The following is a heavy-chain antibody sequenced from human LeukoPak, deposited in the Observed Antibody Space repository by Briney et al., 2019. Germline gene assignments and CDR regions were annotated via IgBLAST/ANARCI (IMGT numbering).Heavy chain of an antibody. D-gene: IGHD3-16*01. CDR2: ISSSSSTI. CDR1: GFTFSSYS. V-gene: IGHV3-48*01. J-gene: IGHJ4*02. CDR3: ARVWGSWPQLSLDY. Sequence: GGSLRLSCAASGFTFSSYSVNWVRQAPGKGLEWVSYISSSSSTIYYADSVKGRFTISRDNAKNSLYLQMNSLRAEDTAVYYCARVWGSWPQLSLDYWGQGTLVTVSS.